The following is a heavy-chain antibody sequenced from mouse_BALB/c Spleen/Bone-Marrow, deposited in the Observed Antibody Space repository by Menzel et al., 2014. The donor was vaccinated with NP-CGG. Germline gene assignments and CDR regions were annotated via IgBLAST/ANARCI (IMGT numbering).Heavy chain of an antibody. D-gene: IGHD2-4*01. V-gene: IGHV5-9-3*01. CDR2: ISSSGSYT. CDR1: GFTFSTYA. CDR3: SRLRMTTTYFDV. Sequence: DVKLVESGGGLAKPGGSLQLSCAAPGFTFSTYAMSWVRQTPEKRLEWVATISSSGSYTYYPDSVKGRFTISRDNAKNPLYLQMSSLRSEDTAMFYCSRLRMTTTYFDVWGAGTTVTVSS. J-gene: IGHJ1*01.